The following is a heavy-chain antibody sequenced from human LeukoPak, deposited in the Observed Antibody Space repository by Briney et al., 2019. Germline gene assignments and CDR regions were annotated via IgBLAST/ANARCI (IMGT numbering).Heavy chain of an antibody. CDR1: GFTFSSYA. D-gene: IGHD2-2*01. Sequence: HPGRSLRLSCAASGFTFSSYAMHWVRQAPGKGLEWVAVISYDGSNKYYADSVKGRFTISRDNSKNTLYLQMNSLRAEDTAVYYCARGIVVVPAASLGYWGQGTLVTVSS. V-gene: IGHV3-30-3*01. CDR3: ARGIVVVPAASLGY. CDR2: ISYDGSNK. J-gene: IGHJ4*02.